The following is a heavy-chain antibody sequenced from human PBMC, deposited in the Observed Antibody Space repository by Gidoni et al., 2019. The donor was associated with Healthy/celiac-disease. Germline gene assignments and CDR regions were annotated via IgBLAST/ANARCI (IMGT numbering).Heavy chain of an antibody. CDR2: ISGSGGST. J-gene: IGHJ2*01. Sequence: EVQLLVSGGGLVQPGGSLSLSCAASGFTFSSYAMSWVRQAPGKGLEWVSAISGSGGSTYYADSVKGRFTISRDNSKNTLYLQMNSLRAEDTAVYYCAKVDQEVLLWFRDNWYFDLWGRGTLVTVSS. V-gene: IGHV3-23*01. D-gene: IGHD3-10*01. CDR3: AKVDQEVLLWFRDNWYFDL. CDR1: GFTFSSYA.